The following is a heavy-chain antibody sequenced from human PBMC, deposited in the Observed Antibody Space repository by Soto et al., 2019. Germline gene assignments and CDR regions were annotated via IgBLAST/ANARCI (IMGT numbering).Heavy chain of an antibody. CDR1: GFTFSDYY. V-gene: IGHV3-11*05. CDR3: ARGYCSGGSCYHGGMDV. Sequence: QVQLVESGGGLVKPGGSLRLSCAASGFTFSDYYMSWIRQAPGEGLEWVSYISSSSSYTNYADSVKGRFTISRDNAKNSLYLQMNSLRAEDTAVYYCARGYCSGGSCYHGGMDVWGQGTTVTVSS. CDR2: ISSSSSYT. D-gene: IGHD2-15*01. J-gene: IGHJ6*02.